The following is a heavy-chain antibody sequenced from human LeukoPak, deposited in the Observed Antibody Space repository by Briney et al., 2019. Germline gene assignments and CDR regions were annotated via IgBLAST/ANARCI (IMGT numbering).Heavy chain of an antibody. D-gene: IGHD3-9*01. CDR2: ITVSSSTR. CDR3: AKRMDILTGYLWSLAY. CDR1: GFTFTNDN. J-gene: IGHJ4*02. Sequence: GSLRLSCAASGFTFTNDNMNCGRQAPGKRLGGGSYITVSSSTRYYADSPKGRVTISRDNARNTLYMQRSSLRAEDTAVYYCAKRMDILTGYLWSLAYWGQGPLLTVSS. V-gene: IGHV3-48*01.